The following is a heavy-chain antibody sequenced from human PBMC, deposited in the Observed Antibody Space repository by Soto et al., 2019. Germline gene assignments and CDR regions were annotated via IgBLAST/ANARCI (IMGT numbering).Heavy chain of an antibody. CDR1: GFTFSSYA. CDR3: AKDQGQWLVGYFDY. Sequence: EVQLLESGGGLVQLGGSLSLSCAASGFTFSSYAMSWVRQVPGKGLEWVSAISGSGGSTYYADSVKGRFTISRDNSKNTLYLQMNSLRAEDTAVYYCAKDQGQWLVGYFDYWGQGTLVTVSS. V-gene: IGHV3-23*01. D-gene: IGHD6-19*01. J-gene: IGHJ4*02. CDR2: ISGSGGST.